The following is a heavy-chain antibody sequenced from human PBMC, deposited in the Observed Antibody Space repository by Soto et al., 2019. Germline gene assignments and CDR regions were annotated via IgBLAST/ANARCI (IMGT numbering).Heavy chain of an antibody. CDR3: ARPRSYCSGGSCLGAFDI. CDR1: GGSISSYY. Sequence: SETLSLTCTVSGGSISSYYWSWIRQPPGKGLEWIGYIYYSGSTNYNPSLKSRVTISVDTSKNQFSLKLSSVTAADTAVYYCARPRSYCSGGSCLGAFDIWGQGTMVTVSS. V-gene: IGHV4-59*08. J-gene: IGHJ3*02. CDR2: IYYSGST. D-gene: IGHD2-15*01.